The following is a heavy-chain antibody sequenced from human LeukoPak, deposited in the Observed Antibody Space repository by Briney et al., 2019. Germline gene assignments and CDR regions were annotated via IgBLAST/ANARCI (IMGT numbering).Heavy chain of an antibody. V-gene: IGHV5-51*01. CDR1: GYSFTSYW. Sequence: GESLKVSCKGSGYSFTSYWIAWVRQMPGKGLEWMGIIYPGDSDTRYSPSFQGQVTISADKSISTAYLQWSSLKASDTAMYYCARQWGFGMATTNFDYWGQGTLVTVSS. J-gene: IGHJ4*02. CDR3: ARQWGFGMATTNFDY. CDR2: IYPGDSDT. D-gene: IGHD5-24*01.